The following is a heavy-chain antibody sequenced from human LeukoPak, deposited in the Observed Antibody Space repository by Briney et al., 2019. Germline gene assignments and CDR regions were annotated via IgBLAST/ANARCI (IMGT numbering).Heavy chain of an antibody. J-gene: IGHJ4*02. CDR3: ARDKYSGSYSADY. Sequence: GSLRLSCAASGFTVSSNYMSWVRQAPGKGLEWVSVIYSGGSTYYADSVKGRFTISRDNSKNTLYLQMNSLRAEDTAVYYCARDKYSGSYSADYWGQGTLVTVSS. CDR2: IYSGGST. CDR1: GFTVSSNY. D-gene: IGHD1-26*01. V-gene: IGHV3-66*01.